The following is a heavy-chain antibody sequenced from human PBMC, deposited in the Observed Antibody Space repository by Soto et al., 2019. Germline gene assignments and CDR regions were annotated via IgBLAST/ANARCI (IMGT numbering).Heavy chain of an antibody. CDR3: ARAPYNWNYEGHPADYYYYYGMDV. D-gene: IGHD1-7*01. Sequence: SVKVSCKASGGTFSSYAISWVRQAPGQGLEWMGGIIPIFGTANYAQKFQGRVTITADESTSTAYMELSSLRSEDTAVYYCARAPYNWNYEGHPADYYYYYGMDVWGQGTTVTVSS. J-gene: IGHJ6*02. CDR2: IIPIFGTA. CDR1: GGTFSSYA. V-gene: IGHV1-69*13.